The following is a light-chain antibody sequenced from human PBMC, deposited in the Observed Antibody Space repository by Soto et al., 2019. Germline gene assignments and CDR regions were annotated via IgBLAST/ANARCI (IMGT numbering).Light chain of an antibody. Sequence: DIQMTQSPSTLSASVGDRVTITCRASQSISSWLAWYQQKPGKDPKFLIYGASNLESGVPSRFSGSGSGTEFTLTITTLQPDDFATYFCQHYRRNTWSFGPGTKVDIK. CDR3: QHYRRNTWS. CDR1: QSISSW. CDR2: GAS. V-gene: IGKV1-5*01. J-gene: IGKJ1*01.